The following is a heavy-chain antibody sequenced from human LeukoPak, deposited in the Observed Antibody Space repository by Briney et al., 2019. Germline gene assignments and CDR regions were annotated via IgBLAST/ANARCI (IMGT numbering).Heavy chain of an antibody. Sequence: GGSLRLSCVASGFTFSSYAMSWVRQAPGKGLEWVSAISGSGGSTYYVDSVKGRFTISRDNSKNTLYLQMNSLRAEDTAVYYCAKASPVLRYFDWDFDYWGQGTLVTVSS. CDR1: GFTFSSYA. D-gene: IGHD3-9*01. CDR2: ISGSGGST. V-gene: IGHV3-23*01. CDR3: AKASPVLRYFDWDFDY. J-gene: IGHJ4*02.